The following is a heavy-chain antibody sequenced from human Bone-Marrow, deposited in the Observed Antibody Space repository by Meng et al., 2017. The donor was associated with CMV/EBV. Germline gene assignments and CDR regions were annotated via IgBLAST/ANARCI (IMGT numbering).Heavy chain of an antibody. D-gene: IGHD2-2*01. CDR3: ATLEAISAAPRGGWFDP. CDR2: MNPNSGNT. Sequence: ASVKVSCKASGYTFTSYGISWVRQATGQGLEWMGWMNPNSGNTGYAQKFQGRVTMTRNTSISTAYMELSSLRSEDTAVYYCATLEAISAAPRGGWFDPWGQGTLVTVSS. V-gene: IGHV1-8*02. CDR1: GYTFTSYG. J-gene: IGHJ5*02.